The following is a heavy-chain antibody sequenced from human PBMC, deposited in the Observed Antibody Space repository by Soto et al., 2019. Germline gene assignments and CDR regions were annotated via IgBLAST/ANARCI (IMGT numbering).Heavy chain of an antibody. CDR2: IYYSGST. Sequence: QVQLQESGPGLVKPSQTLSLTCSVSGGSISSGDYSWSWIRQHPGKGLEWIGYIYYSGSTYYNPSLKTRVTISVDTSKNQFSLKLSSVTAADTAVYYCARWPHLESRFDYWGQGTLVTVSS. V-gene: IGHV4-31*03. D-gene: IGHD1-1*01. CDR1: GGSISSGDYS. CDR3: ARWPHLESRFDY. J-gene: IGHJ4*02.